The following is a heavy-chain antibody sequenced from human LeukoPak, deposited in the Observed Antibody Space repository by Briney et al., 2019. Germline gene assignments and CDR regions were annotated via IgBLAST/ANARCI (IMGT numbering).Heavy chain of an antibody. CDR2: IIPIFGTA. Sequence: SVKVSCKASGGTFSSYAISWVRQAPGQGLEWMGGIIPIFGTANYAQKFQGRVTMTTDTSTSTAYMELRSLRSDDTAVYYCARGRGGSYYPSYYYYYMDVWGKGTTVTVSS. CDR1: GGTFSSYA. V-gene: IGHV1-69*05. D-gene: IGHD1-26*01. J-gene: IGHJ6*03. CDR3: ARGRGGSYYPSYYYYYMDV.